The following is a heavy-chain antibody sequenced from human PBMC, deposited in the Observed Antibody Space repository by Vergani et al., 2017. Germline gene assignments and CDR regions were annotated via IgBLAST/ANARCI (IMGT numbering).Heavy chain of an antibody. Sequence: EVQLVESGGGLVQPGGSLRLSCAASGFTVSSNYMSWVRQALGKGLEWVSVIYSGGSTYYADSVKGRFTISRDNSKNTLYLQMNSLRAEDTAVYYCASGGYYSGSYFDYWGQGTLVTVSS. D-gene: IGHD3-3*01. CDR1: GFTVSSNY. CDR3: ASGGYYSGSYFDY. V-gene: IGHV3-66*02. J-gene: IGHJ4*02. CDR2: IYSGGST.